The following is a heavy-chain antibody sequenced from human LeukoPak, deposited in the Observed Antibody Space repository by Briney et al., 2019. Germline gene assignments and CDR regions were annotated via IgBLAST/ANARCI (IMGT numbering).Heavy chain of an antibody. CDR1: GYTFTSYG. CDR3: ARVDTAMGYYYYYYMDV. J-gene: IGHJ6*03. Sequence: ASVKVSCKASGYTFTSYGIGWVRQAPGQGLEWMGWISAYNGNTNYAQKLQGRVTMTTDTSTSTAYMELRSLRSDDTAVYYCARVDTAMGYYYYYYMDVWGKGTTVTVSS. V-gene: IGHV1-18*01. D-gene: IGHD5-18*01. CDR2: ISAYNGNT.